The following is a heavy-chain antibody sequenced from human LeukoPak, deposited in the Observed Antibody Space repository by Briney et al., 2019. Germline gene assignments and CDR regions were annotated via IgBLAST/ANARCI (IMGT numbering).Heavy chain of an antibody. D-gene: IGHD3-22*01. CDR3: ARHRGSGYPYFDY. CDR1: GGSINNYH. CDR2: IYYTGST. V-gene: IGHV4-59*01. Sequence: KPSETVSLTCTVSGGSINNYHWSWIRQPPGKGLEWIGYIYYTGSTNYNPSLKSRVTISVDTSKSHFSLKMSTLTAADTAVYYCARHRGSGYPYFDYWGQGTLVTVSS. J-gene: IGHJ4*02.